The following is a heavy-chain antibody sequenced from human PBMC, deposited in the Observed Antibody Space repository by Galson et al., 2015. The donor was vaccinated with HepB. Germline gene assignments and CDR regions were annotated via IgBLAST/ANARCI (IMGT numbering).Heavy chain of an antibody. Sequence: PALVKPTQTLTLTCTFSGFSLSTSGVGVGWIRQPPGKALEWLALIYWDDDKRYSPSLKSRLTITKDTSKNQVVLTMTNMDPVDTATYYCAHRGNLERFSYDAFDIWGQGTMVTVSS. V-gene: IGHV2-5*02. CDR1: GFSLSTSGVG. D-gene: IGHD3-3*01. CDR3: AHRGNLERFSYDAFDI. J-gene: IGHJ3*02. CDR2: IYWDDDK.